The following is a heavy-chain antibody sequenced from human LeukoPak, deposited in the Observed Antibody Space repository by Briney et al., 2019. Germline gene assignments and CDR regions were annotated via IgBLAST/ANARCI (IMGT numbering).Heavy chain of an antibody. J-gene: IGHJ6*03. CDR2: FDPEDGET. V-gene: IGHV1-24*01. CDR1: GYTLTELS. Sequence: AASVKVSCKVSGYTLTELSMHWVRQAPGKGLEWMGGFDPEDGETIYAQKFQGRVTMTEDTSTDTAYMELSSLRSEDTAVYYCATAQYYYYYMDVWGTGTTVTVSS. CDR3: ATAQYYYYYMDV.